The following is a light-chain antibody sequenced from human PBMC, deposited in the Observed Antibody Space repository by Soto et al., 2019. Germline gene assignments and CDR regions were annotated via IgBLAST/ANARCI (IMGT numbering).Light chain of an antibody. CDR2: DTN. V-gene: IGLV7-46*01. CDR1: TGAVTSGHY. Sequence: VVTQEPSLTVSPGGTVTLTCGSSTGAVTSGHYPYWFQQKPGQAPRTLIYDTNNKHSWTPARFSGSLLGGKAALTLSGAQPADEAEYYCLLSYRGAGEVFGGGTKLTVL. J-gene: IGLJ2*01. CDR3: LLSYRGAGEV.